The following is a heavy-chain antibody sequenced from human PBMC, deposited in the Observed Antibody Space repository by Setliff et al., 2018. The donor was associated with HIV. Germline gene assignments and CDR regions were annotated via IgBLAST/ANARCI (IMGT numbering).Heavy chain of an antibody. CDR1: GGSISSSSYY. CDR3: VGSTIAAAVYYYYYMDV. D-gene: IGHD6-13*01. J-gene: IGHJ6*03. Sequence: SETLSLTCTVSGGSISSSSYYWGWIRQPPGKGLEWIGSIYYSGSTYANPSPKSRVTISVDTSKNQFSLNLSSVTAADTAVYYCVGSTIAAAVYYYYYMDVWGKGTTVTVSS. CDR2: IYYSGST. V-gene: IGHV4-39*01.